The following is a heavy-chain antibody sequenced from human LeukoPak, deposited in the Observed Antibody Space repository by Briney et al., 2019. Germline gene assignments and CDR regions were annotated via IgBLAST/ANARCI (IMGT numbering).Heavy chain of an antibody. Sequence: PSETLSLTCTVSGGSIRSYYWSWIRQSPGKGLEWIGYIYYTGSSNYNPSLKSRVTISVDTSKNQFSLKLNFVTAADTAVYYCAGASYDSSGVHWGQGTLVTVSS. D-gene: IGHD3-22*01. V-gene: IGHV4-59*01. CDR2: IYYTGSS. J-gene: IGHJ4*02. CDR3: AGASYDSSGVH. CDR1: GGSIRSYY.